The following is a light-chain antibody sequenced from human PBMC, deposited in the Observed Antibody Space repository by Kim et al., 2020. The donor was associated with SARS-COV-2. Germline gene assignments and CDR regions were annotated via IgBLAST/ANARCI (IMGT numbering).Light chain of an antibody. V-gene: IGLV2-14*04. Sequence: GQSITISCTGTSGDVGAHAYVSWYQQHPDKAPNLMVYDVSKRPSGISDRFSGSKSGNTASLTISGLQTEDEADYYCSSYTTTSTYVFGTGTKVTVL. CDR2: DVS. CDR3: SSYTTTSTYV. CDR1: SGDVGAHAY. J-gene: IGLJ1*01.